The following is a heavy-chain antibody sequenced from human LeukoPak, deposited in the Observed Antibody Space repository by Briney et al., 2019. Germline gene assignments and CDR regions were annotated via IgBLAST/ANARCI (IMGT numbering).Heavy chain of an antibody. Sequence: TSETLSLTCTVSGGSISSSSYYWGWIRQPPGKGLEWIGSIYYSGSTYYNPSLKSRVTISVDTSKNQFSLKLSSVTAADTAVYYCASLYSSGWHPLSSYYYYGMDVWGQGTTVTVSS. CDR2: IYYSGST. CDR3: ASLYSSGWHPLSSYYYYGMDV. V-gene: IGHV4-39*01. J-gene: IGHJ6*02. CDR1: GGSISSSSYY. D-gene: IGHD6-19*01.